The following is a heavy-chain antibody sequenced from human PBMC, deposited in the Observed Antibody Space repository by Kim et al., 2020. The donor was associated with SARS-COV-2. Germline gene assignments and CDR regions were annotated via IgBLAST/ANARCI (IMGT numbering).Heavy chain of an antibody. J-gene: IGHJ4*02. V-gene: IGHV5-51*01. CDR1: GYTFSSYW. CDR3: ASPQGAGPYYFDY. D-gene: IGHD6-19*01. Sequence: GESLKISCSGSGYTFSSYWIGWVRQMPGKGLEWMGFIYPGDSDTRYSPSFQGQVIITADMSISTAYLQWSSLKASDTAMYYCASPQGAGPYYFDYWGQGTLVTVSS. CDR2: IYPGDSDT.